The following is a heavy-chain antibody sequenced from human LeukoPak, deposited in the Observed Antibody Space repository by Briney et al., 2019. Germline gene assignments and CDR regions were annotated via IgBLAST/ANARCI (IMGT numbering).Heavy chain of an antibody. J-gene: IGHJ4*02. CDR3: AQAVGFLEWLLPFDY. Sequence: PGGSLRLPCADSGFTVSSKHMSWVRQAPGKGREWVSVIYVDGSTYYADSVRGRFTISRDNSNNALFLHMNSLRAEDTAVYYCAQAVGFLEWLLPFDYWGEGTLVTVSS. CDR2: IYVDGST. D-gene: IGHD3-3*01. CDR1: GFTVSSKH. V-gene: IGHV3-53*01.